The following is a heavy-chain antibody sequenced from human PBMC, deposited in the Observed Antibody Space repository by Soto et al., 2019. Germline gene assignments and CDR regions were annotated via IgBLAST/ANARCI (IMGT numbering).Heavy chain of an antibody. J-gene: IGHJ6*03. CDR1: GYTFTSYD. V-gene: IGHV1-8*01. CDR2: MNPNSGNT. D-gene: IGHD6-13*01. CDR3: ASGGSSWNGYYYYYMDV. Sequence: ASVKVSCKASGYTFTSYDINWVRQATGQGLEWMGWMNPNSGNTGYAQKFQGRVTMTRNTSISTAYMELSSLRSEDTAVYYCASGGSSWNGYYYYYMDVWGKGTTVTVSS.